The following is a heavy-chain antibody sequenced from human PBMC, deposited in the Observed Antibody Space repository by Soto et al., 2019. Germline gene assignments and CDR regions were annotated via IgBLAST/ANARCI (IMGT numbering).Heavy chain of an antibody. Sequence: SQTLSLTCAISGDSVSSNSAAWNWTRQSPSRGLEWLGRTYYRSKWYNDYAVSVKSRITINPDTSKNQFSLQLNSVTPEDTAVYYCERDLWHDGSLPWFDPWGQGTLVTVSS. CDR1: GDSVSSNSAA. V-gene: IGHV6-1*01. D-gene: IGHD1-1*01. CDR2: TYYRSKWYN. J-gene: IGHJ5*02. CDR3: ERDLWHDGSLPWFDP.